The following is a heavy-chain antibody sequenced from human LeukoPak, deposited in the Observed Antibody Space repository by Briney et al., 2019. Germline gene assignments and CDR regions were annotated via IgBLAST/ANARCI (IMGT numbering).Heavy chain of an antibody. J-gene: IGHJ6*03. D-gene: IGHD6-19*01. CDR3: ARETSGWFEHYYYYMDV. V-gene: IGHV4-61*02. CDR1: GGSINSGTYY. Sequence: SETLSLTCTVSGGSINSGTYYWSWIRQPAGKGLEWIGRIYTSGSTNYNPSLKSRVTISVDTSESQFSLNLSSVTAAGTAVYYCARETSGWFEHYYYYMDVWGKGTTVTISS. CDR2: IYTSGST.